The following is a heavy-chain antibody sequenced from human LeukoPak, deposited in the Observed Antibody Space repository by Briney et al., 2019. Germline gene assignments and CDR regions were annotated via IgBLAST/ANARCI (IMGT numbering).Heavy chain of an antibody. D-gene: IGHD4-17*01. CDR3: ARDLTSVPTR. J-gene: IGHJ4*02. V-gene: IGHV3-48*02. CDR1: GFTFSSHS. CDR2: ISSTGNTK. Sequence: GGSLRLSCAASGFTFSSHSMNWVRQAPGKGLEWVSYISSTGNTKHYVDSVKGRFTISRDNAKNSVYLQMNSLRDEDTAVYYCARDLTSVPTRWGRGTLVTVSS.